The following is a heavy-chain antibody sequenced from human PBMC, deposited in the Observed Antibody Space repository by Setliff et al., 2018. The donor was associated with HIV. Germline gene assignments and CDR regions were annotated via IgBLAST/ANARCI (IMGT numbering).Heavy chain of an antibody. Sequence: GGSLRLSCAASGFTFNNYWMNWVRQAPGKGLVWVSNINADGSTTNYADSVKGRFTISRDNAKNTLFLQMNSLRAADTAVYYCATSPAGEILGSRPFYFDYWGQGTLVTVSS. V-gene: IGHV3-74*01. CDR2: INADGSTT. CDR1: GFTFNNYW. D-gene: IGHD3-10*01. J-gene: IGHJ4*02. CDR3: ATSPAGEILGSRPFYFDY.